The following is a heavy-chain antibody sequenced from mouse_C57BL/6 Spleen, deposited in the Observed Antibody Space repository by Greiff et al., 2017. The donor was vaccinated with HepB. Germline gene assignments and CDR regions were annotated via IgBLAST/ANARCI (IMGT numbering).Heavy chain of an antibody. CDR2: IDPSDSYT. Sequence: QVQLQQPGAELVRPGPSVKLSCKASGYTFTSYWMHWVKQRPGQGLEWIGVIDPSDSYTNYNQKFKGKATLTVDTSSSTAYMQLSSLTSEDSAVYYCARWDYGSSTGTWFAYWGQGTLVTVSA. CDR3: ARWDYGSSTGTWFAY. V-gene: IGHV1-59*01. CDR1: GYTFTSYW. J-gene: IGHJ3*01. D-gene: IGHD1-1*01.